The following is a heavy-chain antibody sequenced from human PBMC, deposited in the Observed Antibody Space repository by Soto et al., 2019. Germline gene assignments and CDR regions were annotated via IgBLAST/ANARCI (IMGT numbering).Heavy chain of an antibody. D-gene: IGHD2-21*02. Sequence: SETLSLTCIVSGESISSSSYYWGRIRQPPGKGLEWIGSIYYSGRTYYNPSFKSRVTISIDTSKNQFSLKLSSVTATDTAVYYCARQRTTVVTQAYFDHWGQGALVTVSS. CDR3: ARQRTTVVTQAYFDH. J-gene: IGHJ4*02. V-gene: IGHV4-39*01. CDR1: GESISSSSYY. CDR2: IYYSGRT.